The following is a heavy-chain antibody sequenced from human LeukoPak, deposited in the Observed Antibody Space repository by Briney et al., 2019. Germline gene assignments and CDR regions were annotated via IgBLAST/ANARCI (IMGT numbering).Heavy chain of an antibody. CDR3: ARGVVVPAVRYFDY. D-gene: IGHD2-2*01. CDR2: INHSGST. J-gene: IGHJ4*02. V-gene: IGHV4-34*01. CDR1: GGSFSGYY. Sequence: SETLSLTCAVYGGSFSGYYWSWIRQPPEKGLEWIGEINHSGSTNYNPSLKSRVTISVDTSKNQFSLKLSSVTAADTAVYYCARGVVVPAVRYFDYWGQGTLVTVSS.